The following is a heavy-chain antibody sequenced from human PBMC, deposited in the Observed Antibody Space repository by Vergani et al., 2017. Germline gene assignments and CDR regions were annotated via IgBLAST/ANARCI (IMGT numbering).Heavy chain of an antibody. J-gene: IGHJ4*02. CDR1: GFTFSSYS. D-gene: IGHD1-1*01. Sequence: EVQLVESGGGLVKRGGSLRLSCAASGFTFSSYSMNWVRQAPGKGLEWVSSISSSSSYIHYSDSLKGRFTISRDNAKSSLYLQMNSLRAEDTGVYYCARDPLDENWNDLRVRRGFDFWGQGTQVRVSS. CDR2: ISSSSSYI. CDR3: ARDPLDENWNDLRVRRGFDF. V-gene: IGHV3-21*01.